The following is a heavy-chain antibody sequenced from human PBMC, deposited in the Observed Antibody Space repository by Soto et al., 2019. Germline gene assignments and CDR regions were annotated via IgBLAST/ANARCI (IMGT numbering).Heavy chain of an antibody. Sequence: GGFLRLSCAASGFTFTNYAMTWVRQAPGKGLEWVSISSGSGSGGSTNYADSVKGRFTISRDNSKNTLYLQMNSLRVEDTAVYYCAKDRDDYRNYVFDYWGQGTLVTVSS. CDR3: AKDRDDYRNYVFDY. V-gene: IGHV3-23*01. D-gene: IGHD4-4*01. CDR1: GFTFTNYA. J-gene: IGHJ4*02. CDR2: SSGSGSGGST.